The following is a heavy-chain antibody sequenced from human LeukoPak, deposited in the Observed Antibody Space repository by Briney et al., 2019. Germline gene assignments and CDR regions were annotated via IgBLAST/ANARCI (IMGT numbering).Heavy chain of an antibody. D-gene: IGHD2-15*01. J-gene: IGHJ4*02. Sequence: SVNVSCKASGGTFSSYAISWVRQAPGQGLEWMGGIIPIFGTANYAQKFQGRVTITADESTSTAYMELSSLRSEDTAVYYCAGVLSRYYFAYWGQGTLVTVPS. CDR3: AGVLSRYYFAY. CDR2: IIPIFGTA. V-gene: IGHV1-69*13. CDR1: GGTFSSYA.